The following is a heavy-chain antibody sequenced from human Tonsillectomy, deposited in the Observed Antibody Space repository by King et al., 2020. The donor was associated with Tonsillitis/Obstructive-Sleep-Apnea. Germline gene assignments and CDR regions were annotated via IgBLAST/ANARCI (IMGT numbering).Heavy chain of an antibody. CDR1: GFSLSTGGVG. Sequence: TLKESGPTLVKPPQTLTLTCTFSGFSLSTGGVGVGWIRQPPGKALDWLALIYWDDDKRYSPSLKSRLTITKDTSKNQVVLTMTNMDPVDTATYYCARGTYDSDAFDIWGQGTMVTVSS. CDR3: ARGTYDSDAFDI. D-gene: IGHD3-3*01. J-gene: IGHJ3*02. CDR2: IYWDDDK. V-gene: IGHV2-5*02.